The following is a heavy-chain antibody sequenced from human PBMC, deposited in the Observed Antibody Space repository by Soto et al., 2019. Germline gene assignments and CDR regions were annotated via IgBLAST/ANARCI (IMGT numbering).Heavy chain of an antibody. V-gene: IGHV3-49*03. CDR2: IRSKAYSRTA. Sequence: GGSLRLSCSTSGFTFGGYGVSWFRQAPGKGLEWIGFIRSKAYSRTAEYAASVRGRFIISRDDSEGIAYLQMNSLQNEDTGVYYCARDRNGWETRATYYDYWGPGTQVTVSS. CDR1: GFTFGGYG. CDR3: ARDRNGWETRATYYDY. D-gene: IGHD1-26*01. J-gene: IGHJ4*02.